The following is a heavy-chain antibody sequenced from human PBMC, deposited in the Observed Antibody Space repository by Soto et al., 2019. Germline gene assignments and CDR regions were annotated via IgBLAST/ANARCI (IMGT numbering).Heavy chain of an antibody. CDR3: ARVGPRYYYDSSGPSNVSWFDP. CDR2: IIPIFGTA. CDR1: GGTFSSYA. D-gene: IGHD3-22*01. Sequence: GASVKVSCKASGGTFSSYAISWVRQAPGQGLEWMGGIIPIFGTANYAQKFQGRVTITADESTSTAYMELSSLRSEDTAVYYCARVGPRYYYDSSGPSNVSWFDPWG. J-gene: IGHJ5*02. V-gene: IGHV1-69*13.